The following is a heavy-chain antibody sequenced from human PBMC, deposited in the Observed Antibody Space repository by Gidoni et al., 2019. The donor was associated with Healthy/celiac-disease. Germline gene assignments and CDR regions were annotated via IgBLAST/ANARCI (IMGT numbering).Heavy chain of an antibody. Sequence: HVTLRESGPALVKPTQTLTLTCTFSGFPLSTSGMCLSWIRQPPGTDLEWLARIDWDDDKYYSTSLKTRLTISKDTSKNQVVLTMTNMDPVDTAAYYCARTPVTVGASDYWGQGTLVTVSS. CDR3: ARTPVTVGASDY. CDR1: GFPLSTSGMC. V-gene: IGHV2-70*15. D-gene: IGHD1-26*01. J-gene: IGHJ4*02. CDR2: IDWDDDK.